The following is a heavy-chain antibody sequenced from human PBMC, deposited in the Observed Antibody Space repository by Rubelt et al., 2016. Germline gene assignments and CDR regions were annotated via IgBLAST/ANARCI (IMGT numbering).Heavy chain of an antibody. CDR1: GFTFSSYS. CDR3: ARALGSGSSDY. CDR2: INQDGSEK. Sequence: EVQLVESGGGLVQPGGSLRLSCAASGFTFSSYSMNWVRQAPGKGLEWVVNINQDGSEKYYVDPVKGRFTISRDNAKNSLYLQMNSLRGEDTAVYYCARALGSGSSDYWGQGTLVTVSS. V-gene: IGHV3-7*03. D-gene: IGHD3-10*01. J-gene: IGHJ4*02.